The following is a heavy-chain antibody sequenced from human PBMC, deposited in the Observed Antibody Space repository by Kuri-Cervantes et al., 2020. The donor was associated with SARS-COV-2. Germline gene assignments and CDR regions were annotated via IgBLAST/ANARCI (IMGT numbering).Heavy chain of an antibody. V-gene: IGHV6-1*01. CDR1: GDSVSGNSVA. D-gene: IGHD2-2*02. CDR2: TYYRSKWFN. CDR3: ARDQRADCSSTSCYIGGYYYYMDV. J-gene: IGHJ6*03. Sequence: SQTLSLTCAISGDSVSGNSVAWNWIRQSPSRGLEWLGRTYYRSKWFNDYAESVKSRIGITADTSRNQFSLQLTSVTPEDTAVYYCARDQRADCSSTSCYIGGYYYYMDVWGKGTTVTVSS.